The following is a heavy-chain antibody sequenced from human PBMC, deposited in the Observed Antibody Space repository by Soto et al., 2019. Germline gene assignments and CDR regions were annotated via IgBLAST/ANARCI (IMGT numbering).Heavy chain of an antibody. D-gene: IGHD6-19*01. CDR3: ARVVVGQWLVNWFDP. J-gene: IGHJ5*02. Sequence: GASVKASCKASGYTFTNYGISWVRQAPGQGLEWMGWISAYNGNTNYAQKLQGRVTMTTDTSTSTAYMELRSLRSDDTAVYYCARVVVGQWLVNWFDPWGQGTLVTVSS. CDR1: GYTFTNYG. V-gene: IGHV1-18*01. CDR2: ISAYNGNT.